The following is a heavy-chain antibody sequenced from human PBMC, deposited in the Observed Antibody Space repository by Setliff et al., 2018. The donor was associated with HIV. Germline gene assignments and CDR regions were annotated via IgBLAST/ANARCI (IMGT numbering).Heavy chain of an antibody. CDR1: GGSINSCHYY. Sequence: SETLSLTCTVYGGSINSCHYYWGWLRHHPGKGLEGIGYIYYTGSTYFNPSLKSPVTLSIDTSKNQFSLKLSAVTAADTAVYYCARDRYAGEIDYWGQGMLVTVSS. CDR2: IYYTGST. J-gene: IGHJ4*02. V-gene: IGHV4-31*01. CDR3: ARDRYAGEIDY. D-gene: IGHD3-10*01.